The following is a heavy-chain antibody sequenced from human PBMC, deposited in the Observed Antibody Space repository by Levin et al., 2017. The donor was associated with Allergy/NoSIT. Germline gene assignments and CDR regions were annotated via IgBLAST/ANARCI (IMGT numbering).Heavy chain of an antibody. CDR1: GFTFSSYA. Sequence: HPGGSLRLSCAASGFTFSSYAMSWVRQAPGKGLEWVSAISGSGGSTYYADSVKGRFTISRDNSKNTLYLQMNSLRAEDTAVYYCAKDYYDSSGYYEYYFDYWGQGTLVTVSS. J-gene: IGHJ4*02. CDR3: AKDYYDSSGYYEYYFDY. CDR2: ISGSGGST. V-gene: IGHV3-23*01. D-gene: IGHD3-22*01.